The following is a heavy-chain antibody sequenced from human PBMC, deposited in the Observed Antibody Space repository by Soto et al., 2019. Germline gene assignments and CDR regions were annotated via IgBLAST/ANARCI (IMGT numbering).Heavy chain of an antibody. CDR2: IVPIFGTS. CDR1: GGIFSSHA. Sequence: QVQLVQSGAEVKKPRSSVKVSCKASGGIFSSHAITWVRQAPGQGLEWMGGIVPIFGTSNYAEHFQGRVTITADKSTSTAYMELSSLRSEDTAVYYCASDIVVVVAVPDDYYYGLDVWGQGTPVTVSS. J-gene: IGHJ6*02. CDR3: ASDIVVVVAVPDDYYYGLDV. V-gene: IGHV1-69*06. D-gene: IGHD2-15*01.